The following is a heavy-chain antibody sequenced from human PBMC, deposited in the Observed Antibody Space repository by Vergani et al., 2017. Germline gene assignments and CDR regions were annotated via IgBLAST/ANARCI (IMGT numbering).Heavy chain of an antibody. D-gene: IGHD5-18*01. V-gene: IGHV3-13*01. CDR2: IGTAGDT. J-gene: IGHJ3*02. CDR1: GFTFSSYD. CDR3: ARGKGKRVDTDAFDI. Sequence: EVQLVESGGGLVQPGGSLRLSCAASGFTFSSYDMHWVRQATGKGLEWVSAIGTAGDTYYPGSVKGRFTISRENAKNSLYLQMNSLRAGDAAVYYCARGKGKRVDTDAFDIGGQGTMVTVSS.